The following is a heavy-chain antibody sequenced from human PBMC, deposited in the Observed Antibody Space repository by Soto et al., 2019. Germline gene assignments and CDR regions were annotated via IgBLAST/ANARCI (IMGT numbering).Heavy chain of an antibody. Sequence: QVQLQESGPGLVKPSQTLSLTCTVSGGSFSSGDYYWSWIRQPPGQGLVGVGYIYYSGSTYYNPSLKSRVTIAVDTSKNPFSLKQSSATAADTAVYYCARDRADCSGGSCYIYDAFDIWGQGTMLTVSS. V-gene: IGHV4-30-4*01. CDR3: ARDRADCSGGSCYIYDAFDI. CDR2: IYYSGST. D-gene: IGHD2-15*01. CDR1: GGSFSSGDYY. J-gene: IGHJ3*02.